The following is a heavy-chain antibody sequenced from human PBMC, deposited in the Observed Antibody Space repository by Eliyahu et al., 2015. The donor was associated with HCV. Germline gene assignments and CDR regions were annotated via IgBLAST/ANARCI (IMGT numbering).Heavy chain of an antibody. J-gene: IGHJ4*02. V-gene: IGHV4-38-2*01. CDR2: ISLSGGS. CDR1: GYSISSGYY. D-gene: IGHD3-10*01. Sequence: QVQLQESGPGLVKPSETLSLTCAVSGYSISSGYYWGWIRQPPGKGLEWIGGISLSGGSSYNTSLKSRVTISVDTSKNQFSLKLSSVTAADTAVYYCARGLPSGSYPFLGWGQGTLVTVSS. CDR3: ARGLPSGSYPFLG.